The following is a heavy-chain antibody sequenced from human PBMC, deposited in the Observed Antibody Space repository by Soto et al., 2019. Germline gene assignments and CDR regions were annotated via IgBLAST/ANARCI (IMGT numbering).Heavy chain of an antibody. CDR2: INAGNGNT. CDR3: ARESGQQLPMDV. Sequence: GASVKVSCKASGYTFTNYAIHWVRQAPGQRLEWMGWINAGNGNTKYSEKFQGRVTITRDTFASTAYMEVSSLRSDDTAVYYCARESGQQLPMDVWGQGTTVTVSS. CDR1: GYTFTNYA. D-gene: IGHD6-13*01. V-gene: IGHV1-3*01. J-gene: IGHJ6*02.